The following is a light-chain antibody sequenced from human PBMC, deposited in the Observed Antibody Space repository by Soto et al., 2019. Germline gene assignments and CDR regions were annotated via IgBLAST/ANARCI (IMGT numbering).Light chain of an antibody. CDR1: QSVNSN. V-gene: IGKV3-15*01. CDR2: VAS. CDR3: QQYNAWPLT. Sequence: EIVMTQSPATLSVSPGERVTLSCRASQSVNSNLAWYQQKPGQTPKLLIYVASTRATGIPARFSGSGSGTEVTHTISSLQSEDFAIYYCQQYNAWPLTFGGGTKVEFK. J-gene: IGKJ4*01.